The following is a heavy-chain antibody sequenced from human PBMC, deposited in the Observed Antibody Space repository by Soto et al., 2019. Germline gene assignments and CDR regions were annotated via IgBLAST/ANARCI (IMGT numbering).Heavy chain of an antibody. D-gene: IGHD3-16*01. CDR3: ARATYSIWGDVES. Sequence: QVQLVQSGGGVVQPGGALRLPCAASGLSVNVYAWHWGRQAPGKGLEWVAVISFDGRNKYFADSVRARSTISRDNSASTLYLEMNPMGTEAKAVYYCARATYSIWGDVESWGQGILVTVPS. J-gene: IGHJ4*02. V-gene: IGHV3-30*04. CDR2: ISFDGRNK. CDR1: GLSVNVYA.